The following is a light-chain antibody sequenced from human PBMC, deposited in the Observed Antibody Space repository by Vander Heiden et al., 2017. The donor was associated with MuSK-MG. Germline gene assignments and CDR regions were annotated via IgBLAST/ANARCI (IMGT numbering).Light chain of an antibody. V-gene: IGKV3-20*01. J-gene: IGKJ5*01. CDR2: GAS. CDR1: QSVSSSY. CDR3: QQNGSSRIT. Sequence: VLPQSPGTLSLSPGERATLSCRASQSVSSSYLVWYQKKPGQAPRLIIDGASSRASGIADRSSGSGAGTDFTLTISRLEPEDVAEYYWQQNGSSRITFGQGTQLEIK.